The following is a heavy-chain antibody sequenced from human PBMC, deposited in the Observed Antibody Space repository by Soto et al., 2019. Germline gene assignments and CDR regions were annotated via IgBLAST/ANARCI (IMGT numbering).Heavy chain of an antibody. V-gene: IGHV1-18*01. D-gene: IGHD6-13*01. CDR2: ISDYNGNT. CDR1: GYTFTNYA. CDR3: ARDLAAAGPFDC. J-gene: IGHJ4*02. Sequence: QVQLVQSGAEVKKPGASVKVSCKASGYTFTNYAFSWVRQAPGQGLEWMGWISDYNGNTNYPQKLQGRVTMTTDTSTSTAYMELRIMRSDDTAVYYCARDLAAAGPFDCWGQGTLVTVSS.